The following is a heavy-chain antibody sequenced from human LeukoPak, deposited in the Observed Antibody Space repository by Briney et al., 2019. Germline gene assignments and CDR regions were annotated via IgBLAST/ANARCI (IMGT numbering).Heavy chain of an antibody. CDR2: INPSGSST. V-gene: IGHV1-46*01. CDR3: ARDLVGATIYFDY. J-gene: IGHJ4*02. CDR1: GYSFTSHY. Sequence: ASVKVSCKAYGYSFTSHYRHWVRQAPGQGLEWMGLINPSGSSTLYAQKFQGRVTMTRDMSTTTDYMELGSLRSEDTAVYYCARDLVGATIYFDYWGQGTLVTVSS. D-gene: IGHD1-26*01.